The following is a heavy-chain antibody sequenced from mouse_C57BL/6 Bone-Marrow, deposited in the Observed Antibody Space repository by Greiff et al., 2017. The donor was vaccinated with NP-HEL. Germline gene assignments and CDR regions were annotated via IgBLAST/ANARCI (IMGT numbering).Heavy chain of an antibody. J-gene: IGHJ2*01. V-gene: IGHV5-4*03. CDR3: ARGHYPDY. CDR1: GFTFSSYA. CDR2: ISDGGSYT. Sequence: DVMLVESGGGLVKPGGSLKLSCAASGFTFSSYAMSWVRQTPEKRLEWVATISDGGSYTYYPDNVKGRFTISRDNAKNNLYLQMSHLKSEDTAMYYCARGHYPDYWGQGTTLTVSS.